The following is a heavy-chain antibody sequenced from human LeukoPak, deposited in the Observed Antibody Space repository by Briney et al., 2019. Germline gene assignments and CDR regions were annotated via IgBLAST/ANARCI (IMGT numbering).Heavy chain of an antibody. CDR3: AKGFSIVVVPAAISY. V-gene: IGHV3-23*01. J-gene: IGHJ4*02. Sequence: GGSPRLSCAASGFTFSNYAMTWVRQAPGKGLEWVSGISGSGGRTYYADSVKGRFTISRDNSKNTLYLQMNSLRAEDTAVYYCAKGFSIVVVPAAISYWGQGTLVTVSS. CDR2: ISGSGGRT. CDR1: GFTFSNYA. D-gene: IGHD2-2*02.